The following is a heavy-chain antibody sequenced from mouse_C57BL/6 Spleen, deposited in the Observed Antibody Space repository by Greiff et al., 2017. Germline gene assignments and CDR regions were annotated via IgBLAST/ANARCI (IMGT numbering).Heavy chain of an antibody. V-gene: IGHV1-7*01. CDR1: GYTFTSYW. J-gene: IGHJ2*01. Sequence: QVQLQQSGAELAKPGASVKLSCKASGYTFTSYWMHWVKQRPGQGLEWIGYINPSSGYTKYNQKFKDKATVTADKSSSTAYMQLSSLTYEDSAVYYCARGAQATPGVYYFDYWGQGTTLTVSS. CDR3: ARGAQATPGVYYFDY. CDR2: INPSSGYT. D-gene: IGHD3-2*02.